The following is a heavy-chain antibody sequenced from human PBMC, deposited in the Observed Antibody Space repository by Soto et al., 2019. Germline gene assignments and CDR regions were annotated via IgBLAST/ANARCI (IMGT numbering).Heavy chain of an antibody. Sequence: ETLSLTCTVSGGSISTSSYYWGWIRQPPGKGLEWIGSIFYSGTTYYNPSLKSRVTISVDTSKNQFSLKLSSVTVADTAVYYCARHAMLWVPAAIGPWGQGALVTVSS. V-gene: IGHV4-39*01. CDR1: GGSISTSSYY. CDR3: ARHAMLWVPAAIGP. J-gene: IGHJ5*02. D-gene: IGHD2-2*01. CDR2: IFYSGTT.